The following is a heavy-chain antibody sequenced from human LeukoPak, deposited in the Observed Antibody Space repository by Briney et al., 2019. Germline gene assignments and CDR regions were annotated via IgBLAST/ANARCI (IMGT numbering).Heavy chain of an antibody. Sequence: PSGTLSLTRTVTVYSNSSGYYWGWIRQPPGKGPEWIVSIYHSWCSYYNPSLKSRVGLSVDTPKHQFSLKLSAVTAADTAVYYCARGGGPNTTNVYGGNSGYFDYWGQGTLVTVSS. CDR1: VYSNSSGYY. CDR2: IYHSWCS. D-gene: IGHD4-23*01. CDR3: ARGGGPNTTNVYGGNSGYFDY. V-gene: IGHV4-38-2*02. J-gene: IGHJ4*02.